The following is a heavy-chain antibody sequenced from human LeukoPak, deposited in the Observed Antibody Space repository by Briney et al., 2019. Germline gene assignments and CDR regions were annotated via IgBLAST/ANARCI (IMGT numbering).Heavy chain of an antibody. CDR1: GGSFSGYY. D-gene: IGHD3-3*01. V-gene: IGHV4-34*01. CDR3: ARSSRFYFDY. CDR2: INHSGST. J-gene: IGHJ4*02. Sequence: SETLSLTCAVYGGSFSGYYWSWIRQPPGKGVEWIGEINHSGSTNYNPSLKRRVTISVDTSKNQFSLQLSSVTAADTAVYYCARSSRFYFDYCGQGTLVTVSS.